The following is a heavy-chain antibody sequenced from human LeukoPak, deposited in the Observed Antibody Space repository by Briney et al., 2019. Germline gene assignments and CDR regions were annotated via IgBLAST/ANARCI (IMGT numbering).Heavy chain of an antibody. J-gene: IGHJ5*02. CDR1: GFTFSNYA. CDR2: MSTDGSLQ. V-gene: IGHV3-30*01. D-gene: IGHD6-19*01. CDR3: GRQVAPGQWLVNL. Sequence: GGSLRLSCVASGFTFSNYAIHWVRRPPGKGLEWVAVMSTDGSLQYYANSVKGRFTISRDNYKSTLFLQTNSLSAADTAVYYCGRQVAPGQWLVNLWGQGTLVTVSS.